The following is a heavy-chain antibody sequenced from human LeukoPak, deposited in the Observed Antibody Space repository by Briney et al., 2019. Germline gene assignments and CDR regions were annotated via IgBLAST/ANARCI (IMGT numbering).Heavy chain of an antibody. V-gene: IGHV3-30*02. J-gene: IGHJ6*03. D-gene: IGHD3-3*01. Sequence: GGSLRLSCTTSGFSFSFYGIHWVRQAPGKGLAWVAFIRYDSRIIHYADSVKGRFTISRDNSKNTLYLQMNSLRAEDTAVYYCAKGAGVTIVYMDVWGKGTTVTVSS. CDR1: GFSFSFYG. CDR2: IRYDSRII. CDR3: AKGAGVTIVYMDV.